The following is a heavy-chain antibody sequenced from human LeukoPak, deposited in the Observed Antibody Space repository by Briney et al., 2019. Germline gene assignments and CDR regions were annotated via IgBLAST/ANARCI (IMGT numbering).Heavy chain of an antibody. CDR1: GFTVSSNY. Sequence: GGSLGLSCAASGFTVSSNYMSWVRQAPGKGLEWVSVIYSGGSTYYADSVKGRFTISRDNSKNTLYLQMNSLRAEDTAVYYCARDPGYSYGYYYGMDVWGQGTTVTVSS. J-gene: IGHJ6*02. D-gene: IGHD5-18*01. CDR2: IYSGGST. V-gene: IGHV3-66*01. CDR3: ARDPGYSYGYYYGMDV.